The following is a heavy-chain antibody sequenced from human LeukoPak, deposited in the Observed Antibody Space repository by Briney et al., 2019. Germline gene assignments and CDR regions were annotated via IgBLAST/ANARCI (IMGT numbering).Heavy chain of an antibody. V-gene: IGHV3-74*01. CDR1: GFTFSTYW. J-gene: IGHJ4*02. CDR3: GSLTVVAKDH. D-gene: IGHD3-22*01. Sequence: PGGSLRLSCAASGFTFSTYWMHWFRQAQGKGLVGVARINSDGSSTSYADSVKGRFTISRDNAKNTLYLQMINLRAEDTAVYYCGSLTVVAKDHWGQGTLVTVSS. CDR2: INSDGSST.